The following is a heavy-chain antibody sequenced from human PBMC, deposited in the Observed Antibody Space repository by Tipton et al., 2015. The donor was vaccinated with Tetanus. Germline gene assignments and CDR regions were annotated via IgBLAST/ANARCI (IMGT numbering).Heavy chain of an antibody. J-gene: IGHJ6*02. V-gene: IGHV1-2*02. CDR2: IDPNSGGT. CDR1: GYTFTGYY. CDR3: AGDRGVYICYGMAV. D-gene: IGHD2-8*01. Sequence: QLVQSGAEMKKPGASVKVSCKASGYTFTGYYIYWVRQAPGQGLEWMGWIDPNSGGTVYAQKFQGRVTMTMDTSISTAYMDLRSVSSGDTAVDCCAGDRGVYICYGMAVWGPGTTVTVS.